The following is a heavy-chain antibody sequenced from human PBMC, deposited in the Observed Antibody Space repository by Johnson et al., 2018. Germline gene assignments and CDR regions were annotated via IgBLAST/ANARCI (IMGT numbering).Heavy chain of an antibody. Sequence: VELVESGGGVVQPGRSLRLSCAASGFTFSSYAMHWVRQAPGKGLEWVAVISYDGSNKYYADSVKGRFTISRDNSKNTLYLQMNSLRAEDTAVYYCAKVLGRDEPRGGGSSTSCRLYAFDIWGQGTMVTVSS. J-gene: IGHJ3*02. CDR2: ISYDGSNK. CDR3: AKVLGRDEPRGGGSSTSCRLYAFDI. D-gene: IGHD2-2*01. V-gene: IGHV3-30-3*01. CDR1: GFTFSSYA.